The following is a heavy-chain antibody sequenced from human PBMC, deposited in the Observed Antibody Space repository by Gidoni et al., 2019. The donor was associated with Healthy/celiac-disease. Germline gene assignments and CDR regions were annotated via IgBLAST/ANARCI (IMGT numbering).Heavy chain of an antibody. D-gene: IGHD1-26*01. V-gene: IGHV3-49*04. CDR1: GFTFGDYA. CDR3: TREVGATEADFDY. CDR2: IRSKAYGGTT. J-gene: IGHJ4*02. Sequence: EVQLVESGGGLVQPGRSLRLSCTASGFTFGDYAMSWGRQAPGKGLEWVGFIRSKAYGGTTEYAASVKGRFTISRDDSKSIAYLQMNSLKTEDTAVYYCTREVGATEADFDYWGQGTLVTVSS.